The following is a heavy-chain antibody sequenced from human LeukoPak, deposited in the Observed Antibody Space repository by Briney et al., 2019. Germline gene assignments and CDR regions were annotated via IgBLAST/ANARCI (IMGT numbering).Heavy chain of an antibody. V-gene: IGHV3-74*01. Sequence: GGSLRLSCAASGFTFSSYWMHWVRQAPGKGLVWVSRINSDGSSTSYVDSVKGRFTISRDNAKNTLYLQMNSLRAEDTAVYYCARIGPQTEYYYDSSGPRWGQGTLVTVSS. J-gene: IGHJ4*02. CDR2: INSDGSST. CDR1: GFTFSSYW. CDR3: ARIGPQTEYYYDSSGPR. D-gene: IGHD3-22*01.